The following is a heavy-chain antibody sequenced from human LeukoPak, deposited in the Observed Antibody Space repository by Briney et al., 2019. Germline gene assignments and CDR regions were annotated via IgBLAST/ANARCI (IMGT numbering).Heavy chain of an antibody. CDR2: IYYSGST. D-gene: IGHD6-19*01. J-gene: IGHJ4*02. CDR3: ARYSSGWPCDY. Sequence: SETLSLTCTVSGGSISSSSYYWGWIRQPPGKGLEWIGSIYYSGSTYYDPSLKSRVTISVDTSKNQFSLKLSSVTAADTAVYYCARYSSGWPCDYWGQGTLVTVSS. V-gene: IGHV4-39*01. CDR1: GGSISSSSYY.